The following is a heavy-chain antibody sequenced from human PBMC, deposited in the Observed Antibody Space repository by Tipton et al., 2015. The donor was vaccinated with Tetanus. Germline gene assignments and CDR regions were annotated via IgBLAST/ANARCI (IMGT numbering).Heavy chain of an antibody. V-gene: IGHV3-23*01. CDR3: AKGADDFWSGYNYGMDV. J-gene: IGHJ6*02. Sequence: SLRLSCAASGFTVSNNYMNWVRQAPGKGLEWVSAISGSGGSTQYADSVKGRFTISRDNSKNTLYLQMNSLRAEDTAVYYCAKGADDFWSGYNYGMDVWGQGTTVTASS. CDR1: GFTVSNNY. D-gene: IGHD3-3*01. CDR2: ISGSGGST.